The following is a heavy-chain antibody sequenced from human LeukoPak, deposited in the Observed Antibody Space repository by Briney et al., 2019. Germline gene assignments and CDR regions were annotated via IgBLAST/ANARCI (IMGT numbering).Heavy chain of an antibody. Sequence: GRSLRLSCAASGFTFNDYAIHWVRQAPGKGLEWVAIISFDGGNKYYADSVKGRFTISRDNSKNTLYLQMNSLRAEDTAVYYCARDGIVGSPLFKFDYWGQGTLVTVSS. CDR3: ARDGIVGSPLFKFDY. CDR2: ISFDGGNK. D-gene: IGHD1-26*01. CDR1: GFTFNDYA. J-gene: IGHJ4*02. V-gene: IGHV3-30-3*01.